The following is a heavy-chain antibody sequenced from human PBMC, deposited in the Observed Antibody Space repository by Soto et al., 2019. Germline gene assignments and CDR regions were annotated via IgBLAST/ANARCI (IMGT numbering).Heavy chain of an antibody. V-gene: IGHV3-30*18. Sequence: QVQRVESGGGVVQPGRSLRLSCAASGFTFSSYGMHWVLQAPGKGLEWVAVISYDGSNKYYADSVKGRFTISRDNSKNTMYLQMNSLRAEDTAVYCCAKDQARYCSGGSCYSGGMDVWGQGPTVTVSS. D-gene: IGHD2-15*01. CDR2: ISYDGSNK. CDR3: AKDQARYCSGGSCYSGGMDV. CDR1: GFTFSSYG. J-gene: IGHJ6*02.